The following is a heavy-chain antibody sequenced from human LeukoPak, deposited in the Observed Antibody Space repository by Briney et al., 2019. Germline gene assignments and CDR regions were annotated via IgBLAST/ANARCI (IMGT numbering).Heavy chain of an antibody. D-gene: IGHD1-26*01. CDR2: INTSGGST. J-gene: IGHJ4*02. V-gene: IGHV3-23*01. CDR1: GFTFRHYD. CDR3: AKAANEWELLAGYFDY. Sequence: GGSLRLSCVASGFTFRHYDMSWVRQAPGKGLEWVSSINTSGGSTYYADSLQGRFTISRDNSKNTLYLQMNSLRAEDTAVYYCAKAANEWELLAGYFDYWGQGTLVTVSS.